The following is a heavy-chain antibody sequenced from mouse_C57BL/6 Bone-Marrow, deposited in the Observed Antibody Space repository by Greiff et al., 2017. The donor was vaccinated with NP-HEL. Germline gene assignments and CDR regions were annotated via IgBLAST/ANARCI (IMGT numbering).Heavy chain of an antibody. V-gene: IGHV1-26*01. CDR3: ARQGY. CDR1: GYTFTDYY. J-gene: IGHJ2*01. Sequence: VQLQQSGPELVKPGASVKISCKASGYTFTDYYMNWVKQSHGKSLEWIGDINPNNGGTSYNQKFKGKATLTVYKSSSTAYMELRSLTSEDSAVYYCARQGYWGQGTTLTVSS. CDR2: INPNNGGT.